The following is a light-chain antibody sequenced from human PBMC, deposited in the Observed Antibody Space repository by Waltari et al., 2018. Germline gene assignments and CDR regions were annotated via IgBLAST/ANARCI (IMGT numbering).Light chain of an antibody. V-gene: IGKV2-28*01. CDR1: QSLLNSNGNNY. CDR3: MQAAQTPLT. Sequence: DIVMTQSPLSLPVTPGEQASISCRSSQSLLNSNGNNYLDWYLQRPGQSPQLLIYLGSNRASGVPDRFSGSGAGTDFTLKISRVEAEDVGVYYCMQAAQTPLTFGQGTKVEIK. J-gene: IGKJ1*01. CDR2: LGS.